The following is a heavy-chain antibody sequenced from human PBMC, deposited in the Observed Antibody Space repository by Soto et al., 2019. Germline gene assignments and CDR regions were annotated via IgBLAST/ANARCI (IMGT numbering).Heavy chain of an antibody. J-gene: IGHJ6*03. V-gene: IGHV3-11*01. Sequence: GGSLRLSCAASGFTFSDYYMSWIRQAPGKGLEWVSYISSSGSTIYYADSVKGRFTISRDNAKNSLYLQMNSLRAEDTAVYYCARATGYCSGGSCDYYYYMDVWGKETTVTVSS. D-gene: IGHD2-15*01. CDR3: ARATGYCSGGSCDYYYYMDV. CDR1: GFTFSDYY. CDR2: ISSSGSTI.